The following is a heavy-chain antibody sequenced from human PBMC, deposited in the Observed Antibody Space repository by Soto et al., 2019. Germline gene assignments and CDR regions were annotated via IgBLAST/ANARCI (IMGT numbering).Heavy chain of an antibody. J-gene: IGHJ4*02. CDR3: ASMGYHYGSGSYPLDY. CDR2: MYNSGST. CDR1: GGSISSYY. D-gene: IGHD3-10*01. Sequence: QVQLQESGPGLVKPSETLSLTCTVSGGSISSYYWTWIRQPPGKGLEWIGFMYNSGSTHYNPSLKSRVTTSLDTSKTRFSLNLRSVTAADTAVYYCASMGYHYGSGSYPLDYWGQGTLVTVSS. V-gene: IGHV4-59*08.